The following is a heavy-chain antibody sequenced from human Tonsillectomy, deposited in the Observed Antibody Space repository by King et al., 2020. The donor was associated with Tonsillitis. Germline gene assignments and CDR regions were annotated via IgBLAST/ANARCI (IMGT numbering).Heavy chain of an antibody. D-gene: IGHD4-17*01. Sequence: QLQESGPGLVKPSQTLSLTCTVSGGSISSGGYYWSWIRQHPGKGLEWIGYIYYSGSTYYNPSLKSRVTISVDTSKNQFSLKLGSVTAADTAVYYCARAAEKYGDYAFDIWGQGTMVTVSS. CDR2: IYYSGST. J-gene: IGHJ3*02. CDR3: ARAAEKYGDYAFDI. CDR1: GGSISSGGYY. V-gene: IGHV4-31*03.